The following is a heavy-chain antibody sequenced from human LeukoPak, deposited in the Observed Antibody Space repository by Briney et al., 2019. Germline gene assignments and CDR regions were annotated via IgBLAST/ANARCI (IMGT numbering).Heavy chain of an antibody. Sequence: ASVKVSCKASGYTFTGYYMHWVRQAPGQGLEWMGWINPNSGDTNYAQEFQGRVTMTRDTSISTAYIEVRRLRSDDTAVYYCARVMQQLWYLRVQHAFDIWGQGTMVTVSS. CDR3: ARVMQQLWYLRVQHAFDI. V-gene: IGHV1-2*02. D-gene: IGHD5-18*01. CDR1: GYTFTGYY. CDR2: INPNSGDT. J-gene: IGHJ3*02.